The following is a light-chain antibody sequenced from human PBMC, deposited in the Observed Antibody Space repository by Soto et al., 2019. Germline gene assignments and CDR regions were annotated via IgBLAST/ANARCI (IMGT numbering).Light chain of an antibody. CDR3: AAWDDSLSGSYV. V-gene: IGLV1-47*01. CDR1: SSNIGSNY. Sequence: QSVLTQPPSASGTPGQGVTISCSGSSSNIGSNYVYWYQQLPGMAPKVLIYRNNQRPSGVPDRFSGSKSGTSASLAISGLRSEDEADYYCAAWDDSLSGSYVFGKGTKVTVL. J-gene: IGLJ1*01. CDR2: RNN.